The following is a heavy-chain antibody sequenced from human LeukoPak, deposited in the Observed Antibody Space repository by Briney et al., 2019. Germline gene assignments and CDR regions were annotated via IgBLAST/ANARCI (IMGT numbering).Heavy chain of an antibody. CDR3: AELGITMIGGV. CDR2: ISSSGSTI. V-gene: IGHV3-48*03. Sequence: GGSLRLSCAASGFTFSSYEMNWVRQAPGKGLEWVSYISSSGSTIYYADSVKGRFTISRDNAKNSLYLQMNTLRAEDTAVYYCAELGITMIGGVRGKGTTVTISS. D-gene: IGHD3-10*02. J-gene: IGHJ6*04. CDR1: GFTFSSYE.